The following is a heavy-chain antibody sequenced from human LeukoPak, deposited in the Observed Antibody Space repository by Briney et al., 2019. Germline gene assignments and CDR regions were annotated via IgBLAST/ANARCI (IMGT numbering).Heavy chain of an antibody. D-gene: IGHD2-21*02. V-gene: IGHV1-18*01. CDR3: ARGLGVVTAQSEQPKPRYFDL. CDR1: GYTFISYG. J-gene: IGHJ2*01. Sequence: ASVKVSFKASGYTFISYGISWVRQAPGQGLERMGWISGYNGNTNYAQNLQGSVSMTTDTSTSTAYMELRSLRSDDTAVYYCARGLGVVTAQSEQPKPRYFDLWGRGTQVTVSS. CDR2: ISGYNGNT.